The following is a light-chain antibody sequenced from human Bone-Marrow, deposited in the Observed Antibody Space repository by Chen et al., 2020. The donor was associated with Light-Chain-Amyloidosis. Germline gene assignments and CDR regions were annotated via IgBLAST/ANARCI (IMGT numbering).Light chain of an antibody. Sequence: EIVLTQYPATLSLSRGERATLSCRASQTVGGYLAWYQQKPGQVPRLLIYDASIRVTDIPARFSGSGSGTDFTLTISSLEPEDFAVYYCQQRSNWPLTFGGGTKVEIK. CDR1: QTVGGY. CDR2: DAS. CDR3: QQRSNWPLT. V-gene: IGKV3-11*01. J-gene: IGKJ4*01.